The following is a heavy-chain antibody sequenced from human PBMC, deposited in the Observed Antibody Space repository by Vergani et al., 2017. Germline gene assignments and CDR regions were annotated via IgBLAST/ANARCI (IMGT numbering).Heavy chain of an antibody. Sequence: QVKLQESGPGLVKPSETLSLTCTVSGSSVNSYYWSWIRQPPGKGLEWMGYVSFRGDTLYDPSVKGRMTISLNTSINQFSLYLTSVTAADTAVYYCARSLIYYGAGSPDYWGQGTLVTVSS. V-gene: IGHV4-59*02. CDR1: GSSVNSYY. D-gene: IGHD3-10*01. CDR3: ARSLIYYGAGSPDY. J-gene: IGHJ4*02. CDR2: VSFRGDT.